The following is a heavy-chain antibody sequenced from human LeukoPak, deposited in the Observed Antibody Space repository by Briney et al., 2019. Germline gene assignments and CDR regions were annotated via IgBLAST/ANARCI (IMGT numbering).Heavy chain of an antibody. CDR2: IYTSGTT. V-gene: IGHV4-61*02. J-gene: IGHJ4*02. D-gene: IGHD6-13*01. CDR3: ARGVIATGGNDFDY. Sequence: SQTLSLTCTVSGGSISSGSYCWSWIRQPAGKGLEWIGRIYTSGTTNYNPSLKSRVTISIDTSKNQFSLKLSSVTAADTAVYYCARGVIATGGNDFDYWGQGTLVTVSS. CDR1: GGSISSGSYC.